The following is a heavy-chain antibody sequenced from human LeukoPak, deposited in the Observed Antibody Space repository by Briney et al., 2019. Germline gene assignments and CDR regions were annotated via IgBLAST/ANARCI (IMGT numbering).Heavy chain of an antibody. J-gene: IGHJ6*03. V-gene: IGHV4-59*01. CDR1: GGSISSYY. CDR3: ARDPGSSGYYYYMDV. D-gene: IGHD6-6*01. Sequence: SETLSLTCTVPGGSISSYYWSWIRQPPGKGLEWIGYIYYSGSTNYNPSLKSRVTISVDTSKNQFSLKLSSVTAADTAVYYCARDPGSSGYYYYMDVWGKGTTVTVSS. CDR2: IYYSGST.